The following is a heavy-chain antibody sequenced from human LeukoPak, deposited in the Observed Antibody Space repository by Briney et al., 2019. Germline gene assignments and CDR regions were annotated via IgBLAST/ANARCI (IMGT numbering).Heavy chain of an antibody. CDR1: GYSISSSSYY. D-gene: IGHD1-1*01. J-gene: IGHJ6*03. CDR2: IYYSGST. Sequence: SETLSLTCTVSGYSISSSSYYWGWVRQPPGKGLEWVGSIYYSGSTYYNPSLKSRVTISVDTSKNQFSLRLRSVTAADTAVYFCARGRVSSSTWYSTYYYYFYMDVWGKRTTVTVSS. CDR3: ARGRVSSSTWYSTYYYYFYMDV. V-gene: IGHV4-39*07.